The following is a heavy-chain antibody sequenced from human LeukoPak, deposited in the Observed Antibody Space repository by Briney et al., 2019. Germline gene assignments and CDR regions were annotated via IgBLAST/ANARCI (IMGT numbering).Heavy chain of an antibody. CDR2: IYYGGYT. Sequence: SETLSLTCTVSGGSISSYYWSWIRQRPGKGLEWIGNIYYGGYTSFNPSLRSRLTISIDTSKKQFSLRLSSVTAADTALYYCARDRVTKGPDAFDIWGQGTMVTVSS. CDR1: GGSISSYY. V-gene: IGHV4-59*06. J-gene: IGHJ3*02. CDR3: ARDRVTKGPDAFDI. D-gene: IGHD4-17*01.